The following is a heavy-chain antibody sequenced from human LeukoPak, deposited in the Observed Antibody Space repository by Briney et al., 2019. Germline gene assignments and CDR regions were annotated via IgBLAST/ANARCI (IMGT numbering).Heavy chain of an antibody. CDR3: AGEVVRDVSGVDYTWLDP. CDR2: IWHDGSDE. CDR1: GCNFKSYG. D-gene: IGHD2-8*01. V-gene: IGHV3-33*01. J-gene: IGHJ5*02. Sequence: GGSLRLSCAASGCNFKSYGMHWVRQTPGKGLDWVAVIWHDGSDEYYADSVKGRFTISRDNSKSLVYLQMDSLRDEDTAVYYCAGEVVRDVSGVDYTWLDPWGQGTLVFVS.